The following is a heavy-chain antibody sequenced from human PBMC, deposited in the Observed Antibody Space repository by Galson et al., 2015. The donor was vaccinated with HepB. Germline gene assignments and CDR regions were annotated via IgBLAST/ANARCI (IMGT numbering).Heavy chain of an antibody. CDR2: IWYDGSNK. CDR1: GFTFSSYG. Sequence: SLRLSFAASGFTFSSYGMHWVRQAPGKGLEWVAVIWYDGSNKYYADSVKGRFTISRDNSKNTLYLQMNSLRAEDTAVYYCARDDRSGSGSYSHFDYWGQGTLVTVSS. D-gene: IGHD3-10*01. V-gene: IGHV3-33*01. CDR3: ARDDRSGSGSYSHFDY. J-gene: IGHJ4*02.